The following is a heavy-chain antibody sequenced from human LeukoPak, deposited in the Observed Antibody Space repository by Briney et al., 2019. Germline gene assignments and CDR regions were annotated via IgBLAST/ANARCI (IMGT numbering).Heavy chain of an antibody. V-gene: IGHV3-21*01. CDR2: ISSSSSYI. D-gene: IGHD1-7*01. J-gene: IGHJ4*02. Sequence: GGSLRLSCAASGFSFSSYSMNWVCQAPGKGLEWVSFISSSSSYIYYADSVKGRFTISRDNAKNSLYLQMNSLRAEDTAVYYCARSYNWNYAQDDYWGQGTLVTVSS. CDR3: ARSYNWNYAQDDY. CDR1: GFSFSSYS.